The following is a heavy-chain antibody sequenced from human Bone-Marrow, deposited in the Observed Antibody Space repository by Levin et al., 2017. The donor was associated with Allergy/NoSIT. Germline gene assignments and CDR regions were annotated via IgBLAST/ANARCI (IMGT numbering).Heavy chain of an antibody. V-gene: IGHV3-23*01. CDR2: ISGSGGST. CDR3: AKDRRGSGSYLLDGMDV. Sequence: GGSLRLSCAASGFTFSSYAMSWVRQAPGKGLEWVSAISGSGGSTYYADSVKGRFTISRDNSKNTLYLQMNSLRAEDTAVYYCAKDRRGSGSYLLDGMDVWGQGTTVTVSS. J-gene: IGHJ6*02. CDR1: GFTFSSYA. D-gene: IGHD3-10*01.